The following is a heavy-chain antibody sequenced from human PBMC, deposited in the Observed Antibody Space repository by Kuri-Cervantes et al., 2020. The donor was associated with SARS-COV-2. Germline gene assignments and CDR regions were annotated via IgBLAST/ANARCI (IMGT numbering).Heavy chain of an antibody. D-gene: IGHD6-6*01. Sequence: ASVKVSCKVSGYTLTELSMHWVRQAPGKGLEWMGGFDPEDGETIYAQKFQGRVTMTEDTSTDTAYMELSSLRSEDTAVYYCATDSGYSSSSHADYWGQGTLVTVSS. CDR3: ATDSGYSSSSHADY. CDR1: GYTLTELS. V-gene: IGHV1-24*01. J-gene: IGHJ4*02. CDR2: FDPEDGET.